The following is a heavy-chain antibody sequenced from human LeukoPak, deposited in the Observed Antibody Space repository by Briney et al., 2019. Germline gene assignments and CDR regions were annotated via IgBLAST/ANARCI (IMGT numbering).Heavy chain of an antibody. D-gene: IGHD3-10*01. V-gene: IGHV1-69*13. CDR1: GGTYSNYA. CDR2: ILPAFGTS. J-gene: IGHJ6*03. CDR3: ARDHRGFYYGSGNYYYLDV. Sequence: ASVKVSCKASGGTYSNYAITWVRQAPGQGLEWVGGILPAFGTSNYAQRFQGRVTITADESTGTTYMELSSLRSEDTAVYYCARDHRGFYYGSGNYYYLDVWGKGTTVTVSS.